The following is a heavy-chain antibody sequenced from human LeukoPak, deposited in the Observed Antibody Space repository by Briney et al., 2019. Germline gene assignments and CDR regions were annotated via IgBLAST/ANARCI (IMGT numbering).Heavy chain of an antibody. V-gene: IGHV3-48*04. CDR2: ISTRSSSI. CDR3: AREVVVPAAMSYYYYYYMDV. J-gene: IGHJ6*03. Sequence: GGSLRLSCAASGFNLRDYSLNWVRQAPGQGLEWVSYISTRSSSIYYADSVRGRFAISRDDAKNSLYLQMNSLRAEDTAVYYCAREVVVPAAMSYYYYYYMDVWGKGTTVTVSS. D-gene: IGHD2-2*01. CDR1: GFNLRDYS.